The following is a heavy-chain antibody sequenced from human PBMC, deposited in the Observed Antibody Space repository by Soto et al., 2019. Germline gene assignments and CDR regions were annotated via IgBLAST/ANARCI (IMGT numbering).Heavy chain of an antibody. J-gene: IGHJ4*02. V-gene: IGHV3-23*01. Sequence: LRLSCAASGFSFGSYALSWVRQAPGKGLEWVSTISGSDGKTFYADSVKGQFSISRDTSQSTLYLQMNSLRADDTAMYYCARWSYLDYWGQGTRVTVSS. CDR1: GFSFGSYA. CDR3: ARWSYLDY. D-gene: IGHD3-3*01. CDR2: ISGSDGKT.